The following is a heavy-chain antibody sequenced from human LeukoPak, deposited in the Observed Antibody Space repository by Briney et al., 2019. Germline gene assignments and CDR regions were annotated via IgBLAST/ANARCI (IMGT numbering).Heavy chain of an antibody. CDR1: GFTSSA. Sequence: GRSLRLSCAASGFTSSAMHWVRQAPGKGLEWVAVISYDGNNKYYADSVKGRFTVSSDVSKNTLYLQMNNLRGEDTAVYYCASRHCSGENCYAGPLDFWGQGIQVTVSS. J-gene: IGHJ4*02. V-gene: IGHV3-30-3*01. CDR3: ASRHCSGENCYAGPLDF. D-gene: IGHD2-8*02. CDR2: ISYDGNNK.